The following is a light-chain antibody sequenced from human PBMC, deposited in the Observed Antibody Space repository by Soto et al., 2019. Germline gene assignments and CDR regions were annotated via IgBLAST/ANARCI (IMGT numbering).Light chain of an antibody. CDR2: AAS. J-gene: IGKJ1*01. CDR3: QQFNIYPWT. V-gene: IGKV1-5*01. CDR1: QTISSW. Sequence: IKMTHSPSVVSASEGDRVTITCRASQTISSWLAWYQQRPGKAPILLIYAASHLESGVPLRFSGSGSGTEFTHTIDSLQPDDFATYYCQQFNIYPWTSCQ.